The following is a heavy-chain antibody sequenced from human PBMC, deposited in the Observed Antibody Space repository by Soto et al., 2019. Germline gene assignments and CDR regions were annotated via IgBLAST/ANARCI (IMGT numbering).Heavy chain of an antibody. J-gene: IGHJ4*02. Sequence: LRLCCVATGFTFSDYGMSWVRQAPRKGPDWVSTVNNAGTNTHYADSVKGRFTISRDNSKTTLYLQMNNLRVDDTAIYYCARDTGGSDEMFASCSQETQVTV. D-gene: IGHD5-12*01. V-gene: IGHV3-23*01. CDR1: GFTFSDYG. CDR2: VNNAGTNT. CDR3: ARDTGGSDEMFAS.